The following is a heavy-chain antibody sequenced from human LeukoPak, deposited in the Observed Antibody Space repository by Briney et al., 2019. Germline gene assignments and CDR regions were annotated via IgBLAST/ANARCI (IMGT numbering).Heavy chain of an antibody. Sequence: SETLSLTCAVYGGSFSGYYWSWIRQPPGKGLEWIGEINHSGSTNYNPSLKSRVTISVDTSKNQFSLKLSSVTAADTAVYYCARRRKYYDFWSGHSGMDVWGQGTTVTVSS. CDR3: ARRRKYYDFWSGHSGMDV. CDR1: GGSFSGYY. CDR2: INHSGST. V-gene: IGHV4-34*01. J-gene: IGHJ6*02. D-gene: IGHD3-3*01.